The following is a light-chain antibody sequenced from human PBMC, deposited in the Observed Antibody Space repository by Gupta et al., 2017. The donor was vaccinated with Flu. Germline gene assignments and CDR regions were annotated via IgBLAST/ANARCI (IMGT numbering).Light chain of an antibody. Sequence: DVQMTQSPSTLSASIGDRVTVTCRASQSISGWLAWFQQKPGKAPKLLIYKSSSLENGVSSRFSGSGSATEFTLTITNLQPDDSAVYYCQQEKNAPWTFGQGTKVEIK. CDR1: QSISGW. CDR2: KSS. J-gene: IGKJ1*01. V-gene: IGKV1-5*03. CDR3: QQEKNAPWT.